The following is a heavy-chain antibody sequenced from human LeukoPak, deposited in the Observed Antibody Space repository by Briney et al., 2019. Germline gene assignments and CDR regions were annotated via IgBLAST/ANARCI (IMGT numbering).Heavy chain of an antibody. CDR2: ISGGGETT. Sequence: GGSLRLSCAASGFTFNNYAMNWVRQAPGKGLDWVSSISGGGETTYYADSAKGRFTISRDNSQNTLYLQMNSLRAEGTAVYYCARDYADYVGYFFFDYWGQGTLVTVSS. D-gene: IGHD4-17*01. CDR1: GFTFNNYA. CDR3: ARDYADYVGYFFFDY. V-gene: IGHV3-23*01. J-gene: IGHJ4*02.